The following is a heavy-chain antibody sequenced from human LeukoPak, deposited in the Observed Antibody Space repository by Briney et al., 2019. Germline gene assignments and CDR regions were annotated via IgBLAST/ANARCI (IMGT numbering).Heavy chain of an antibody. J-gene: IGHJ3*02. CDR2: IYHSGST. D-gene: IGHD3-22*01. CDR1: GYSISSAYY. V-gene: IGHV4-38-2*02. CDR3: ARVITMTIFGI. Sequence: PSETPSLTCTVSGYSISSAYYWGWIRQPPGKGLEWIGSIYHSGSTYYNPSFKSRVIISVDTSKNQFSLKLSSVTAADTAVYYCARVITMTIFGIWGQGTMVTVSS.